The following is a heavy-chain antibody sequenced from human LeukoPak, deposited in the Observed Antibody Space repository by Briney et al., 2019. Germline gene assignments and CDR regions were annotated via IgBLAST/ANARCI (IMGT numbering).Heavy chain of an antibody. Sequence: GASVKVSCKASGGTFSSYAISWVRQAPGQGLEWMGGIIPIFGTANYAQKFQGRVTITADESTSTGYMELSSLRSEDTAVYYCARLSGGAAMPDNHDYWGQGTLVTVSS. CDR3: ARLSGGAAMPDNHDY. V-gene: IGHV1-69*13. D-gene: IGHD2-2*01. J-gene: IGHJ4*02. CDR2: IIPIFGTA. CDR1: GGTFSSYA.